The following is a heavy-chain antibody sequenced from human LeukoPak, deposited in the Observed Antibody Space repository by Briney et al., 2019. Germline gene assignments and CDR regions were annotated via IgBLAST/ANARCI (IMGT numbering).Heavy chain of an antibody. CDR1: GDSMSSGDYY. CDR3: ARRYGDSNFDY. CDR2: IYYSGST. J-gene: IGHJ4*02. Sequence: SQTLSLTCTVSGDSMSSGDYYRSWIRQPPGKGLEWIGYIYYSGSTLYNPSLKSRVTISVDTSKNQFSLKLNSVTAADTAVYYCARRYGDSNFDYWGQGTLVTVSS. V-gene: IGHV4-30-4*01. D-gene: IGHD4-17*01.